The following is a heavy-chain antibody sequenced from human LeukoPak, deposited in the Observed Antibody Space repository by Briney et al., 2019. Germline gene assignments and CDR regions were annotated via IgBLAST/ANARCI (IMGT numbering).Heavy chain of an antibody. CDR3: ARVHWNYDGLAWFDP. D-gene: IGHD1-7*01. J-gene: IGHJ5*02. V-gene: IGHV4-4*07. Sequence: PSETLSLTCTVSGGSIDSYSWSWIRQPAGKGLEWIGRIFTSGATFYYPSLKTRVTMSIATSKNQFSLKLSSVTAADTAVYYCARVHWNYDGLAWFDPWGQGTLVTVSS. CDR1: GGSIDSYS. CDR2: IFTSGAT.